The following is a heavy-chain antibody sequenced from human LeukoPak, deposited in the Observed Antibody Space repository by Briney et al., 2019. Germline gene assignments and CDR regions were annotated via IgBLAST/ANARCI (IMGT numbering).Heavy chain of an antibody. CDR1: GFTFSSYA. CDR3: AKDRLGGPYFFHY. J-gene: IGHJ4*02. Sequence: PGGSLRLSCSASGFTFSSYAMSWVRQAPGKGLEWVSGVSGSGGSTYYADSVKGRFTISRGNSKNTLYLQMNSLRAEDTAVYFCAKDRLGGPYFFHYWGQGTLVTVSS. CDR2: VSGSGGST. D-gene: IGHD3-16*01. V-gene: IGHV3-23*01.